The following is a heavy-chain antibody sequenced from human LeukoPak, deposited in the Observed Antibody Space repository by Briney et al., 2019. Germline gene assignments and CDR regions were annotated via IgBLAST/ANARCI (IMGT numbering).Heavy chain of an antibody. D-gene: IGHD2-2*01. V-gene: IGHV1-69*04. CDR2: IIPILGIA. CDR1: GYTFTGYY. Sequence: SVKVSCKASGYTFTGYYMHWVRQAPGQGLEWMGRIIPILGIANYAQKFQGRVTITADKSTSTAYMELSSLRSEDTAVYYCAKETGDCSSTSCYRSYYYGMDVWGQGTTVTVSS. CDR3: AKETGDCSSTSCYRSYYYGMDV. J-gene: IGHJ6*02.